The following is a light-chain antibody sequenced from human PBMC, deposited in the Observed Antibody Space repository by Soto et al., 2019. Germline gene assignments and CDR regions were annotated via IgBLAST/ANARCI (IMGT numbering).Light chain of an antibody. J-gene: IGKJ4*01. CDR3: QQYETSPFT. V-gene: IGKV3-20*01. Sequence: ETVMTQSPGTLSLSPGERATLSCRASQSVDSSHLAWYQHRPGRAPRLLVYGASRRATGVPDRFSGSGSGTHFTLSIRRLESEDFAVYYCQQYETSPFTFGGGTKVDIK. CDR1: QSVDSSH. CDR2: GAS.